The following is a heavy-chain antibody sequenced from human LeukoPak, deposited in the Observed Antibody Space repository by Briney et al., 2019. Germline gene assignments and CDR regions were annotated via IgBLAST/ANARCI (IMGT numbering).Heavy chain of an antibody. D-gene: IGHD2-15*01. J-gene: IGHJ4*02. CDR2: IWYDGSKR. Sequence: GGSLRHSCAASGFTFSSHGMHWVRQAPGKGLEWVAVIWYDGSKRYYADSVKGRFTISRDDSKNTLYLQMNSLRGEDTAIYYCARDPASSFDYWGQGTLVTVSS. CDR3: ARDPASSFDY. V-gene: IGHV3-33*08. CDR1: GFTFSSHG.